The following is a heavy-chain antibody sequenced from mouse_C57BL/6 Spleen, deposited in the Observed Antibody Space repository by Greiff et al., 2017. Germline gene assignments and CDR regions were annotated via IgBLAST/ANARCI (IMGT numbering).Heavy chain of an antibody. Sequence: QVQLQQPGAELVMPGASVKLSCKASGYTFTSYWMHWVKQRPGQGLEWIGEIDPSDSYTNYNQKFKGKSTLTVDKSSSTAYMQLSSLTSEDSAVYYGARSVYGKSRGWCADWGQGTLGTVSA. CDR1: GYTFTSYW. J-gene: IGHJ3*01. CDR2: IDPSDSYT. CDR3: ARSVYGKSRGWCAD. D-gene: IGHD2-1*01. V-gene: IGHV1-69*01.